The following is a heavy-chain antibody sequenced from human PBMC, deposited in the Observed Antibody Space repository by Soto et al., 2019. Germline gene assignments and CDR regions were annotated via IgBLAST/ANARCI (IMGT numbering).Heavy chain of an antibody. V-gene: IGHV2-26*01. CDR2: IFSNDEK. CDR3: ARIRLGRIAAAGTSYYGMDV. D-gene: IGHD6-13*01. CDR1: GFSLSNARMG. J-gene: IGHJ6*02. Sequence: SGPTLVNPTETLTLTCTVSGFSLSNARMGVSWIRQPPGKALEWLAHIFSNDEKSYSTSLKSRLTISKDTSKSQVVLTMTNMDPVDTATYYCARIRLGRIAAAGTSYYGMDVWGQGTTVTVSS.